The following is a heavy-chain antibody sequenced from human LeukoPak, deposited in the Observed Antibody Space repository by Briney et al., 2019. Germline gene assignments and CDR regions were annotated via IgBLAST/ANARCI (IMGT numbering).Heavy chain of an antibody. V-gene: IGHV3-53*01. J-gene: IGHJ4*02. CDR3: ASYQRGTYGSGSYRY. CDR1: GFTVSSNY. Sequence: GGSLRLSCAASGFTVSSNYMSWVRQAPGKGLEWVSVIYSGGSTYYADSVKGRFTISRDNSKNTLHLQMNSLRAEDTAVYYCASYQRGTYGSGSYRYWGQGTLVTVSS. D-gene: IGHD3-10*01. CDR2: IYSGGST.